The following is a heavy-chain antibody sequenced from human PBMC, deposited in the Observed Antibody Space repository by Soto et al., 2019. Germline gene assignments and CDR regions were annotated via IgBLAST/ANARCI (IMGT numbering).Heavy chain of an antibody. D-gene: IGHD2-2*01. J-gene: IGHJ4*02. V-gene: IGHV1-3*01. Sequence: ASVKVSCKASGYTFTNYAMHWVRQAPGQRLEWMGWINAGNGNTKYSQTFQDRVTITRDTSASTAYMELSSLISEDTAVYYCARGRLLGFCFGSSCYEPYDYWGQGTLVTVSS. CDR2: INAGNGNT. CDR1: GYTFTNYA. CDR3: ARGRLLGFCFGSSCYEPYDY.